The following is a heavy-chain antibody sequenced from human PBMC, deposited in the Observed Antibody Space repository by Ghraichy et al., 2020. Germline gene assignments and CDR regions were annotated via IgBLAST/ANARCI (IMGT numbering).Heavy chain of an antibody. J-gene: IGHJ5*02. CDR3: VKEGSITTVGPTLCYFDP. D-gene: IGHD3-3*01. V-gene: IGHV3-30*18. CDR1: GFIFSTFG. CDR2: ISYDGTNK. Sequence: GGSLRLSCGASGFIFSTFGMHWVRQAPGKGLEWLEVISYDGTNKYYEDSVKGRFTISRDNSKDMLYLQMNGLRAEDTAIYYCVKEGSITTVGPTLCYFDPWGQGALVTVSS.